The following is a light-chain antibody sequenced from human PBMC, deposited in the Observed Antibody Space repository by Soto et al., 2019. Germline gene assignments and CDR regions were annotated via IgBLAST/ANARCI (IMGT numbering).Light chain of an antibody. V-gene: IGKV3-20*01. Sequence: VLTQSPGTLSLSPGERATLSCRASQSVTRSFVAWYQQKPGQAPRLLIYGASSRATGIPDRFSGSGSGTDFTLTISRLEPEDFAVYYCHQYGSSPSTFGRGTKVEIK. J-gene: IGKJ4*01. CDR2: GAS. CDR1: QSVTRSF. CDR3: HQYGSSPST.